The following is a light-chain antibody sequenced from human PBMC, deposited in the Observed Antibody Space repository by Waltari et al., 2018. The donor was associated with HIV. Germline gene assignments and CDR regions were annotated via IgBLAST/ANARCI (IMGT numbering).Light chain of an antibody. Sequence: QSALTQPRSVSGSPGQSVSISCTGSSNDVGAYSYVSWYQQRPGKAPRLIIYDVTKRPSGVPDRFSGSKSGNTASLTISGLQADDEAADHCCSYAGDFTLLFGGGTRLTVL. J-gene: IGLJ2*01. CDR3: CSYAGDFTLL. CDR2: DVT. V-gene: IGLV2-11*01. CDR1: SNDVGAYSY.